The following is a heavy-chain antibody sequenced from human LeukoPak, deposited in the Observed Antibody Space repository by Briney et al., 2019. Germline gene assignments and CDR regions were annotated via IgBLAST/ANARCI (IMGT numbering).Heavy chain of an antibody. CDR3: ARVGSGCFDF. J-gene: IGHJ4*02. V-gene: IGHV4-59*01. Sequence: SETLSLTCTVSGGSISTYYWSYIRQPPGKGLEWIGYIYYSGNTNYNPSLKSRVTMSVDTSKNQFSLKLSSVTAVDTAVYYCARVGSGCFDFWGQGTLVTVSS. D-gene: IGHD6-19*01. CDR2: IYYSGNT. CDR1: GGSISTYY.